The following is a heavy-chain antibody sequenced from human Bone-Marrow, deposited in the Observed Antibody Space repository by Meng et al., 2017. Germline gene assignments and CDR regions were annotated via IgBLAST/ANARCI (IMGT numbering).Heavy chain of an antibody. CDR1: GFTFSSYA. D-gene: IGHD2-2*01. CDR3: ARIHLLGYCASTSCPPGD. Sequence: GGSLRLSCAASGFTFSSYAMSWVRQAPGKGLEWVSAISGSGGSTYYADSVKGRFTISRDNSKNTLYLQMNSLRIEDTAVYFCARIHLLGYCASTSCPPGDWGQGTLVTVSS. CDR2: ISGSGGST. V-gene: IGHV3-23*01. J-gene: IGHJ4*02.